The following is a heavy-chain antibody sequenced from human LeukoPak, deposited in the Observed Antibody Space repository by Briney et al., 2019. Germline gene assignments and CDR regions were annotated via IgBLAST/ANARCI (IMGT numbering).Heavy chain of an antibody. CDR3: ARTTVTNDAFDI. J-gene: IGHJ3*02. Sequence: GGSLRLSRAASGFTFSSSGMHWVRQAPGKGLEWVAFIRYDGSNKYYADSVKGRFTISRDNPKNTLYLQMNSLRAEDTAVYYCARTTVTNDAFDIWGQGTMVTVSS. CDR1: GFTFSSSG. CDR2: IRYDGSNK. D-gene: IGHD4-17*01. V-gene: IGHV3-30*02.